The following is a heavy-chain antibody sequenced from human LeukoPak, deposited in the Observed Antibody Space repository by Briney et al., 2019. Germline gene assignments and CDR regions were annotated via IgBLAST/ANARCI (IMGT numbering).Heavy chain of an antibody. CDR2: IYYTGST. CDR3: AREGVAAAGKLDY. J-gene: IGHJ4*02. V-gene: IGHV4-61*01. D-gene: IGHD6-13*01. Sequence: SETLSLTCAVSGGSLSDNKFYWNWIRQPPGKGLEWIGFIYYTGSTDHNPSLKSRVTMSVDTSKKQFSMNLISVTAADTAVYYCAREGVAAAGKLDYWGQGTLVTVSS. CDR1: GGSLSDNKFY.